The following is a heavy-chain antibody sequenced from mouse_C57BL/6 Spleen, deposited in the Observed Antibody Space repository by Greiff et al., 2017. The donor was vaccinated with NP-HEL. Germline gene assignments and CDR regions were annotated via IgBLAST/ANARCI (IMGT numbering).Heavy chain of an antibody. J-gene: IGHJ2*01. CDR1: GYTFTSYG. CDR2: IYPRSGNT. Sequence: QGQRKESGAELARPGASVKLSCKASGYTFTSYGISWVKQRTGQGLEWIGEIYPRSGNTYYNEKFKGKATLTADKSSSTAYMELRSLTSEDSAVYFCARLRDYGSSYVRTFFDYWGQGTTLTVSS. CDR3: ARLRDYGSSYVRTFFDY. V-gene: IGHV1-81*01. D-gene: IGHD1-1*01.